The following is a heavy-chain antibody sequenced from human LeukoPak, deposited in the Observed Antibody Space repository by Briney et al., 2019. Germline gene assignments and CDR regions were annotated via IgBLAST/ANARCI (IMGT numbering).Heavy chain of an antibody. Sequence: GGSLRLSCAASGFTFSRCAMNWVRQTPGKGLEWVSGIDNSGYATYHADSVKGRFTISRDNAKDTLYMQMNGLRVEDTAVYYCARVSIRTQNFDYWGQGTRVTVSS. V-gene: IGHV3-23*01. CDR2: IDNSGYAT. CDR3: ARVSIRTQNFDY. J-gene: IGHJ4*02. D-gene: IGHD2-21*01. CDR1: GFTFSRCA.